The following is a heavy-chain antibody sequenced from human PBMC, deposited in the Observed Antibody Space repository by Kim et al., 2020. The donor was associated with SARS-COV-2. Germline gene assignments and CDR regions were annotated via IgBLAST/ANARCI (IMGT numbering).Heavy chain of an antibody. J-gene: IGHJ4*02. Sequence: GGSLRLSCAASGFTFSSYSMNWVRQAPGKGLEWVSYISSSSSTIYYADSVKGRFTISRDNAKNSLYLQMNSLRAEDTAVYYCAREQSGYYYYFDYWGQGTLVTVSS. CDR3: AREQSGYYYYFDY. CDR2: ISSSSSTI. CDR1: GFTFSSYS. V-gene: IGHV3-48*04. D-gene: IGHD3-22*01.